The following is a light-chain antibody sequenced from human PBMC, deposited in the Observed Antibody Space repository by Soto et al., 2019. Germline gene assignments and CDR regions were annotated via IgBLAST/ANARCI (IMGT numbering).Light chain of an antibody. J-gene: IGKJ1*01. V-gene: IGKV3D-15*01. CDR2: GAS. CDR3: LQDYNYPRT. Sequence: EIVMTPSPATLSVSPVERVTLSCRASQSVSSYLAWYQQKPGQAPRLLIYGASSRATGIPDRFSGSGSGTEFTLTISSLQPEDFATYYCLQDYNYPRTFGQGTKVDIK. CDR1: QSVSSY.